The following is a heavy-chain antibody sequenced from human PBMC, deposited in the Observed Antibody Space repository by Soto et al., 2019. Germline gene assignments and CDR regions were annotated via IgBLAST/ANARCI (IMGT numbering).Heavy chain of an antibody. V-gene: IGHV3-23*01. CDR3: AKSLSTAVNYGLDV. D-gene: IGHD2-2*01. Sequence: PGGSLRLSCGASGFTFSDNAMTWVRQAPGKGLEWVSSISDDGDSTYYADSVKARFAVSRDNSKNTLFLHMNSLGAEDTAVYYCAKSLSTAVNYGLDVWGQGTSVTVSS. CDR2: ISDDGDST. CDR1: GFTFSDNA. J-gene: IGHJ6*02.